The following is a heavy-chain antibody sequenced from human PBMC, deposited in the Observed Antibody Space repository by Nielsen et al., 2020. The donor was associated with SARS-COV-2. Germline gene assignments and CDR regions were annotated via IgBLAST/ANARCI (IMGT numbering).Heavy chain of an antibody. V-gene: IGHV4-31*03. CDR2: IYYSGST. CDR1: GGSISSGGYY. Sequence: SETLSLTCTVSGGSISSGGYYWSWIRQHPGKGLEWIGYIYYSGSTYYNPSLKSRVTISVDTSKNQFSLKLSSVTAADTAVYYCARDQTGDAFDIWGQGTMVTVSS. D-gene: IGHD3-9*01. J-gene: IGHJ3*02. CDR3: ARDQTGDAFDI.